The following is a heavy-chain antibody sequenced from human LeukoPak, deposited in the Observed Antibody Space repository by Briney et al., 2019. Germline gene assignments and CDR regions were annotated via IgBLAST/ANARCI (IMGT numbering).Heavy chain of an antibody. CDR3: AKDVAATRYYYYYMDV. CDR2: ISGSGGST. D-gene: IGHD6-19*01. V-gene: IGHV3-23*01. Sequence: PGGSLRLSCAASGFTFSNYAMSWVRQAPGKGLEWVSVISGSGGSTYYADSVKGRFTISRDNSKNTLYLQMNSLRAEDTAVYYCAKDVAATRYYYYYMDVWGKGTTVTISS. CDR1: GFTFSNYA. J-gene: IGHJ6*03.